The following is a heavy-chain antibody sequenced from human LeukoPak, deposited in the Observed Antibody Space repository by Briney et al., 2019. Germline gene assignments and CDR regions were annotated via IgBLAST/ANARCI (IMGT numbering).Heavy chain of an antibody. CDR3: ARVAAATTNPRFDF. CDR1: GGSISSGAYY. V-gene: IGHV4-31*03. Sequence: TLSLTCTVSGGSISSGAYYCSWVRELPEKGLDWIGYIGYTGDTYYNPSLRSRATISKDTSKTQFSLRLNSLTAADTAVYYCARVAAATTNPRFDFWGQGTLVTVSS. J-gene: IGHJ4*02. D-gene: IGHD1-1*01. CDR2: IGYTGDT.